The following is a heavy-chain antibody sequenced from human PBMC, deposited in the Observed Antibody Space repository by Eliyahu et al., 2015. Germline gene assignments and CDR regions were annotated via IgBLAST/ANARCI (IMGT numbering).Heavy chain of an antibody. Sequence: QVQLQQWGAGLXKPSETLSXTCXVXGGSFSGYYWSWIRQPPGKGLEWIGEIXHSGSTNYNPSLKSRVTISVDTSKNQFSLXLSSVTAADTAVYYCARGGSSDPALYWGQGTLVTVSS. CDR2: IXHSGST. V-gene: IGHV4-34*01. D-gene: IGHD6-6*01. J-gene: IGHJ4*02. CDR1: GGSFSGYY. CDR3: ARGGSSDPALY.